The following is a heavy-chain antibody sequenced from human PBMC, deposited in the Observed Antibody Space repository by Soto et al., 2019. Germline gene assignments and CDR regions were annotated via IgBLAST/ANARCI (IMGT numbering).Heavy chain of an antibody. Sequence: QVQLVESGGGVVQPGRSLRLSCAASVFTFSSYGMHWVRQAPGKGLEWVAVISYDGRNKYYADSVKGRFTISRDNSKNTLYLQMNSLRAEDTAVYYCAKDRYYYDSSRNFDYWGQGTLVTVSS. CDR1: VFTFSSYG. CDR3: AKDRYYYDSSRNFDY. CDR2: ISYDGRNK. V-gene: IGHV3-30*18. D-gene: IGHD3-22*01. J-gene: IGHJ4*02.